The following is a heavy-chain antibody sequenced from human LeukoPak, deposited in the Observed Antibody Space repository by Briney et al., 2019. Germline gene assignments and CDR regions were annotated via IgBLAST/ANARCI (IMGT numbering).Heavy chain of an antibody. D-gene: IGHD3-22*01. J-gene: IGHJ4*02. V-gene: IGHV4-4*08. Sequence: KSSETLSLTCTVSGGSISSYYWSWIRQPPGKGLEWIGRIYTSGSTNYNPSLKSRVTISVDTSKNQFSLKLSSVTAADTAVYYCARSTPPYYYDSSGYYFGTEFDYWGQGTLVTVSS. CDR3: ARSTPPYYYDSSGYYFGTEFDY. CDR2: IYTSGST. CDR1: GGSISSYY.